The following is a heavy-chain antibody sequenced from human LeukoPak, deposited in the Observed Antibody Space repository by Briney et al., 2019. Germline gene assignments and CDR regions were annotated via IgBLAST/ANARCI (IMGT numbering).Heavy chain of an antibody. CDR2: ITGSGAGT. CDR1: RFAFSAYA. Sequence: GGSLRLSCAASRFAFSAYAMTWVRQAPGKGLEWVSSITGSGAGTSYADSVKGRFTISRDNSKNTLYLQMNNLRAEDTAIYYCTKDPNGDYIGAFDFWGQGTMVTVSS. J-gene: IGHJ3*01. V-gene: IGHV3-23*01. CDR3: TKDPNGDYIGAFDF. D-gene: IGHD4-17*01.